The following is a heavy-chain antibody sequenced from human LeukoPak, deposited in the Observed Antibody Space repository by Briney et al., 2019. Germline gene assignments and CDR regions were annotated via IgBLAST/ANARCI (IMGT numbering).Heavy chain of an antibody. CDR2: IWYDGSNK. CDR1: GFTVSSYG. CDR3: ARDGGYYDSSGCFDY. Sequence: AGRSLRLSCAGAGFTVSSYGVHWGRPAPGKGLEWGAVIWYDGSNKYYADSVKGRFTISRDNSKNTLYLQMNSLRAEDTAVYYCARDGGYYDSSGCFDYWGQGTLVTVSS. D-gene: IGHD3-22*01. V-gene: IGHV3-33*01. J-gene: IGHJ4*02.